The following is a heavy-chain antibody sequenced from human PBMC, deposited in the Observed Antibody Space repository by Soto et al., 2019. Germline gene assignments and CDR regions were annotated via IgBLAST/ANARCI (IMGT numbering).Heavy chain of an antibody. V-gene: IGHV4-59*01. CDR3: ARDNGYSYGYTLDH. CDR2: IYYSGST. J-gene: IGHJ4*02. Sequence: SETLSLTCTVSGGSISGYYWSWIRQPPGKGLEWIGSIYYSGSTYYNPSLKSRVTISVDTSKNQFSLKLSSVTAADTAVYYCARDNGYSYGYTLDHWGQGTLVTVSS. D-gene: IGHD5-18*01. CDR1: GGSISGYY.